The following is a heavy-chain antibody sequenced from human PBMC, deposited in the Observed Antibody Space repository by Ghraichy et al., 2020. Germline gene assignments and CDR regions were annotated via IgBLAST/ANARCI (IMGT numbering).Heavy chain of an antibody. J-gene: IGHJ4*02. CDR2: IVVGSGNT. CDR1: GFTFTSSA. Sequence: SVKVSCKASGFTFTSSAVQWVRQARGQRLEWIGWIVVGSGNTNYAQKFQERVTITRDMSTSTAYMELSSLRSEDTAVYYCAAVGTYDSSGYQHDYWGQGTLVTVSS. D-gene: IGHD3-22*01. V-gene: IGHV1-58*01. CDR3: AAVGTYDSSGYQHDY.